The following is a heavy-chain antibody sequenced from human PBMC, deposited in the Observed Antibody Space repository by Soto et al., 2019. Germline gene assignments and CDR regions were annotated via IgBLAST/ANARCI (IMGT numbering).Heavy chain of an antibody. CDR3: ASSQPHGYYYSGMDV. V-gene: IGHV1-2*04. CDR2: INPNSGGT. D-gene: IGHD6-13*01. CDR1: GYTFTGYY. J-gene: IGHJ6*02. Sequence: QVQLVQSGAEVKKPGASVKVSCKASGYTFTGYYMHWVRQAPGQGLEWMGWINPNSGGTNYAQKFQGWVTMTRDTSISTAYMELSRLRSDDTAVYYCASSQPHGYYYSGMDVWGQGTTVTVSS.